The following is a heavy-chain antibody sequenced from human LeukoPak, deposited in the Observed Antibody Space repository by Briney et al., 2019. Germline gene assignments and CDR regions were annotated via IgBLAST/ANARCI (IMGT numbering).Heavy chain of an antibody. J-gene: IGHJ6*03. CDR2: IKSKTDGGTT. CDR3: TTDGIIAAPRLGYSYYYYMDV. Sequence: GGSLRLSCAASGFTFSNAWMSWVRQAPGKGLEWVGRIKSKTDGGTTDYAAPVKGRFTISRDDSKNTLYLQMNSLKTEDTAVYYCTTDGIIAAPRLGYSYYYYMDVWGKGTTVTVSS. V-gene: IGHV3-15*01. D-gene: IGHD6-6*01. CDR1: GFTFSNAW.